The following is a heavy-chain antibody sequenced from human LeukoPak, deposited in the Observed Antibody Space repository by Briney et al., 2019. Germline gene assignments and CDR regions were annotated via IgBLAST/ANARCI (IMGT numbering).Heavy chain of an antibody. V-gene: IGHV3-23*01. CDR3: AKDPLNTVMVSPTFDY. CDR2: ISGGGDDT. D-gene: IGHD5-18*01. CDR1: GFTFSSYA. J-gene: IGHJ4*02. Sequence: GGSLRLSCAASGFTFSSYAMSWVRQAPGKGLEWVSGISGGGDDTYYAASVKGRFTVSRDTSKNTLYLQMNSLRAEDTAVYYCAKDPLNTVMVSPTFDYWGQGTLVTVSS.